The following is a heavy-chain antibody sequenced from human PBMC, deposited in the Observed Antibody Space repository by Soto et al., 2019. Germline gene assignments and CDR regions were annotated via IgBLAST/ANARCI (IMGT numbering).Heavy chain of an antibody. J-gene: IGHJ6*02. CDR3: ARDSDCHSTSCFFPPHV. CDR1: GFTFSDEN. Sequence: GSLRLSCSASGFTFSDENMSWVRQVPGKGLEWVSGISGGGSYIFYADSVQGRFSISRDNPKNSLFLEMNSLRVEDTAVYYCARDSDCHSTSCFFPPHVWGQGTTVTVSS. V-gene: IGHV3-21*06. CDR2: ISGGGSYI. D-gene: IGHD2-2*01.